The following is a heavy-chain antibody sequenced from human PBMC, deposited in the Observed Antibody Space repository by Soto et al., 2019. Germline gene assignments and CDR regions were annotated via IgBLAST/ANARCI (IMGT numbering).Heavy chain of an antibody. Sequence: SETLSLTCAVYGGSFSGYYWSWIRQPPGKGLEWIGEINHSGSTNYNPSLKSRVTISVDTSKNQFSLRLSSVTAADTAVYYCARGLALYGDPESDSWGQGTLVTVSS. J-gene: IGHJ5*01. V-gene: IGHV4-34*01. CDR3: ARGLALYGDPESDS. CDR2: INHSGST. CDR1: GGSFSGYY. D-gene: IGHD4-17*01.